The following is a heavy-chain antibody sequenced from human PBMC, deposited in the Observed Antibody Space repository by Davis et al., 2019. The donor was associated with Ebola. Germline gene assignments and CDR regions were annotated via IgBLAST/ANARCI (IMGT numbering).Heavy chain of an antibody. CDR1: GYTFTSYY. J-gene: IGHJ5*02. Sequence: ASVKVSCKASGYTFTSYYMHWVRQAPGQGLEWMGIINPSGGSTSYAQKFQGRVTMTRDTSTSTVYMELSSLRSEDTAVYYCARPYCSSTSCYSNWFDPWGQGTLVTASS. CDR3: ARPYCSSTSCYSNWFDP. CDR2: INPSGGST. D-gene: IGHD2-2*01. V-gene: IGHV1-46*01.